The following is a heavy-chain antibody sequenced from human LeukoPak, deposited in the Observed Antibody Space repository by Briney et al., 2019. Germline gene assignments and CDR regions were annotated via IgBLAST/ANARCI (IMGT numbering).Heavy chain of an antibody. CDR2: ISSSSSTI. D-gene: IGHD5-12*01. V-gene: IGHV3-48*02. Sequence: PGGSLRLSCAASGFTFSTYKMNWVRQAPGKGLEWVSYISSSSSTIYYADSVKGRFTISRDNAKNLLYLHMNSVKDEDTVAYYLAIPTLPRGYSGYDFDYWGQGTLVTVSS. CDR3: AIPTLPRGYSGYDFDY. CDR1: GFTFSTYK. J-gene: IGHJ4*02.